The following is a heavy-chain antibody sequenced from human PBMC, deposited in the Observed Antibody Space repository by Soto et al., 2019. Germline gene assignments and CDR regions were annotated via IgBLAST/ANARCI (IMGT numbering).Heavy chain of an antibody. CDR2: ITGLNGDT. J-gene: IGHJ6*02. CDR3: ATPGAYGGPSYGMDV. D-gene: IGHD3-10*01. Sequence: QMPLVQSGAEVKKTGSSVKVSCTASGYTFTYRYLHWVRQAPGQALEWMGWITGLNGDTNFAQKFQGRFTITRDRSMTTASMELSSLTSDDTGIYYCATPGAYGGPSYGMDVCGQGTSVTVSS. V-gene: IGHV1-45*02. CDR1: GYTFTYRY.